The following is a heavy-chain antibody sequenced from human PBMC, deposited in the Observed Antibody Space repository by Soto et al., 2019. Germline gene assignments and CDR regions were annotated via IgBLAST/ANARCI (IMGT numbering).Heavy chain of an antibody. V-gene: IGHV3-74*01. J-gene: IGHJ4*02. D-gene: IGHD5-12*01. CDR2: MFTDVSTT. CDR3: VRGNTGYGNFDS. CDR1: RFTFSTYE. Sequence: GGSLRLSCVASRFTFSTYEMHWVRQAPGKGLVWVSRMFTDVSTTYYADSVKGRFTISRDNAKSTLYLQMNSLRDEDTAVYYCVRGNTGYGNFDSWGQGTLVTVSS.